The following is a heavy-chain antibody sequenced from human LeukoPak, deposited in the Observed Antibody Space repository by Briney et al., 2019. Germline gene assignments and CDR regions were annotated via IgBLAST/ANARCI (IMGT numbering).Heavy chain of an antibody. CDR1: GGTFSSYA. V-gene: IGHV1-8*02. D-gene: IGHD7-27*01. J-gene: IGHJ4*02. CDR3: ARGPNWGGGDFDY. Sequence: VASVKVSCKASGGTFSSYAINWVRQATGQGLEWMGWMNPNSGNTGYAQKFQGRVTMTRNTSISTAYMELSSLRSEDTAVYYCARGPNWGGGDFDYWGQGTLVTVSS. CDR2: MNPNSGNT.